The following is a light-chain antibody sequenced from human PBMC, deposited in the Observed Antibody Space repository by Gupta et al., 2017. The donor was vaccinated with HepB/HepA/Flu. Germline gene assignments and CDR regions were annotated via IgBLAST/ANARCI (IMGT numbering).Light chain of an antibody. J-gene: IGKJ5*01. V-gene: IGKV4-1*01. CDR3: HQEDSTPFT. CDR1: QSGLYSSNNKYL. Sequence: DIVMTQSPDSQAVSLGERATINCKSSQSGLYSSNNKYLLSWYQQKPGQPPKLLIYWASTRESGVPDRFSGRGSGTDFTLTISSRQAEDVAVYYCHQEDSTPFTFGQGTRLEIK. CDR2: WAS.